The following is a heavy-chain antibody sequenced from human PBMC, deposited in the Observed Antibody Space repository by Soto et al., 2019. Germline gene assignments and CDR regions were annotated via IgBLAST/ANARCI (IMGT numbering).Heavy chain of an antibody. V-gene: IGHV3-23*01. D-gene: IGHD6-6*01. CDR3: TTDSSSSAGGVDYYYGMDV. Sequence: GGSLRLSCAASGFTFYSYAMSWVRQAPGKGLEWVSTIGSVGGDTYYADSVKGRFTISRDDSKNTLYLQMNSLKTEDTAVYYCTTDSSSSAGGVDYYYGMDVWGQGTTVTVSS. CDR1: GFTFYSYA. J-gene: IGHJ6*02. CDR2: IGSVGGDT.